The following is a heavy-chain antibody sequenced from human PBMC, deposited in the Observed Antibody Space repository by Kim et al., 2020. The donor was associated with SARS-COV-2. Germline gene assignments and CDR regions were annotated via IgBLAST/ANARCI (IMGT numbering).Heavy chain of an antibody. CDR3: AREGLGWSSSLDYYYYGMDV. V-gene: IGHV3-66*02. CDR1: GFTVSSNY. J-gene: IGHJ6*02. D-gene: IGHD6-6*01. CDR2: IYSGGST. Sequence: GGSLRLSCAASGFTVSSNYMSWVRQAPGKGLEWVSVIYSGGSTYYADSVKGRFTISRDNSKNTLYLQMNSLRAEDTAVYYCAREGLGWSSSLDYYYYGMDVWGQGTTVTVSS.